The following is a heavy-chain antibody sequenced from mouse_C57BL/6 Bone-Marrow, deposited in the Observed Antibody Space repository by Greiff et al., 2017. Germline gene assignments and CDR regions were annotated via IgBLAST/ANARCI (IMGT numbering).Heavy chain of an antibody. V-gene: IGHV14-4*01. D-gene: IGHD2-5*01. CDR3: TTWVADSNHGGNYAMDY. CDR2: IDPENGDT. CDR1: GFNIKDDY. J-gene: IGHJ4*01. Sequence: VQLQQSGAELVRPGASVKLSCTASGFNIKDDYMHWVKQRPEQGLEWIGWIDPENGDTEYASKFQGKATITADTSSNTAYLQLSSLTSEDTAVYYCTTWVADSNHGGNYAMDYWGQGTSGTVSS.